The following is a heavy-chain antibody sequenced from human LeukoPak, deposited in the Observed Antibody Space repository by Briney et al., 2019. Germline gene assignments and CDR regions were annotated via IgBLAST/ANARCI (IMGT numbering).Heavy chain of an antibody. CDR1: GGTFSSYA. CDR3: ARGEEMATSYDY. J-gene: IGHJ4*02. Sequence: SVKVSCKASGGTFSSYAISWVRQAPGQGLEWMGGIIPIFGTANYAQKFQGRVTITTGESTSTAYMELSSLRSEDTAVYYCARGEEMATSYDYWGQGTLVTVSS. V-gene: IGHV1-69*05. D-gene: IGHD5-24*01. CDR2: IIPIFGTA.